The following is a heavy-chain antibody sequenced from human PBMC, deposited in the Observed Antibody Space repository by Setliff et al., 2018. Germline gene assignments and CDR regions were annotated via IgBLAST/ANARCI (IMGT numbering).Heavy chain of an antibody. CDR2: INHSGSP. J-gene: IGHJ3*02. V-gene: IGHV4-34*01. D-gene: IGHD6-6*01. CDR3: ASREYTSSSSAFDI. Sequence: TSETLSLTCAVYGASFSGTYCSWIRQSPGKGLEWIGEINHTGSPNWIGEINHSGSPNYNPSLKSRVTMSVDTSKNQFSLKLTSVTAADTAVYFCASREYTSSSSAFDIWGQGTMVTVSS. CDR1: GASFSGTY.